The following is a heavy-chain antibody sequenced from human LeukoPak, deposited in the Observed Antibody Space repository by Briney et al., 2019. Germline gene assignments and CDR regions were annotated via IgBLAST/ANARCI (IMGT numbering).Heavy chain of an antibody. CDR2: IYHSGST. Sequence: SETLSLTCAVSGGSISSSNWWSWVRQPPGKGLEWIGEIYHSGSTNYNPSLKSRVTISVDTSKNQFSLKLSSATAADTAMYYCARDPGRWQQLSYFDYWGREPWSPSPQ. J-gene: IGHJ4*02. V-gene: IGHV4-4*02. CDR1: GGSISSSNW. CDR3: ARDPGRWQQLSYFDY. D-gene: IGHD5-24*01.